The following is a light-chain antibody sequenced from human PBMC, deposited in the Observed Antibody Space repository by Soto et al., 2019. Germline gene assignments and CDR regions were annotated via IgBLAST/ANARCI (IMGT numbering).Light chain of an antibody. V-gene: IGKV1-5*01. CDR3: QHYNSYPWT. Sequence: DIQMTQSPSTLSASIGDRVTITCRASQTINNWLAWYQQKPGKAPNLLIYHASNLETGVPSRFSGSAFGTEVPPTIHRLEPDYFSTYYCQHYNSYPWTFGQGTKVEIK. CDR2: HAS. CDR1: QTINNW. J-gene: IGKJ1*01.